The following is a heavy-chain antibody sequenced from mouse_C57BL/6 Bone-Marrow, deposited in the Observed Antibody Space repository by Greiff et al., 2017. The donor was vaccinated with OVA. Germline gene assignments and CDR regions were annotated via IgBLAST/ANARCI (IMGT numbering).Heavy chain of an antibody. CDR2: IDPENGDT. CDR1: GFNIKDDY. CDR3: TPFYSNFAWFAY. D-gene: IGHD2-5*01. Sequence: VQLQQSGAELVRPGASVKLSCTASGFNIKDDYMHWVKQRPEQGLEWVGWIDPENGDTEYDSKFQGKATITADTSSNTAYLQLSSLTSEDTAVYYGTPFYSNFAWFAYWGQGTLVTVSA. J-gene: IGHJ3*01. V-gene: IGHV14-4*01.